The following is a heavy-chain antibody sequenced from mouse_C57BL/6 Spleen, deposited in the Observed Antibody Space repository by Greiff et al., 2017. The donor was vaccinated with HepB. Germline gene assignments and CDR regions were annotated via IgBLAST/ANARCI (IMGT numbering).Heavy chain of an antibody. Sequence: QVQLQQPGAELVKPGASVKLSCKASGYTFTRYWMHWVKQRPGQGLEWIGMIHPNSGSTNYNEKFKSKATLTVDKSSSTAYMQLSSLTSEDSAVYYCARWGITSGFDYWGQGTTLTVSS. CDR1: GYTFTRYW. CDR3: ARWGITSGFDY. V-gene: IGHV1-64*01. D-gene: IGHD2-4*01. CDR2: IHPNSGST. J-gene: IGHJ2*01.